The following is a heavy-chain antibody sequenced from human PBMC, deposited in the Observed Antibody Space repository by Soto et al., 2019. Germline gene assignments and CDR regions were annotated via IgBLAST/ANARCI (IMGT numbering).Heavy chain of an antibody. V-gene: IGHV4-38-2*02. Sequence: SETLSLTCIVSSHSISSGYYWTWLRQPSGKGLEWIATINHSGTTYYNPSLKSRVTISVDTSKNQFSLRLSSVTASDTAVYYCARFSSSGLYYYFGMDVWGQGTTVTVSS. D-gene: IGHD6-13*01. CDR2: INHSGTT. J-gene: IGHJ6*02. CDR3: ARFSSSGLYYYFGMDV. CDR1: SHSISSGYY.